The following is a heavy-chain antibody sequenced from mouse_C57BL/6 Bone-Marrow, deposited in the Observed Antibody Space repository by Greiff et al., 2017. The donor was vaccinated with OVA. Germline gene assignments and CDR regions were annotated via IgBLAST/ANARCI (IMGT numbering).Heavy chain of an antibody. CDR1: GYTFTSYG. CDR2: IYPRSGNT. V-gene: IGHV1-81*01. Sequence: QVHVKQSGAELARPGASVKLSCKASGYTFTSYGISWVKQRTGQGLEWIGEIYPRSGNTYYNEKFKGKATLTADKSSSTAYMELRSLTSEDSAVYFCARGEGLLRYPFAYWGQGTLVTVSA. CDR3: ARGEGLLRYPFAY. D-gene: IGHD1-1*01. J-gene: IGHJ3*01.